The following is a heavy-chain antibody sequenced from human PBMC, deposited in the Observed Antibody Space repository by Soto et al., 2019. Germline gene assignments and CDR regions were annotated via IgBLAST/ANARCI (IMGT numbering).Heavy chain of an antibody. CDR3: AKVDDGDLDY. J-gene: IGHJ4*02. V-gene: IGHV3-23*01. Sequence: GVSLRLSCPASGFPFSSSAMSSVRQAPGKGLEYVSGISGGGGSTYYGDSVKGRFTISRDNSKNTLYLQMNSLRAEDTAVYYCAKVDDGDLDYWGQGTLVTVSS. D-gene: IGHD4-17*01. CDR2: ISGGGGST. CDR1: GFPFSSSA.